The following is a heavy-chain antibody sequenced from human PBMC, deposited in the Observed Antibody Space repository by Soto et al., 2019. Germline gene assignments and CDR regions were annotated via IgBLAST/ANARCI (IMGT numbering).Heavy chain of an antibody. Sequence: GGSLRLSCAASGLTFSIYAMNWVRQAPGKGLEWVSAISGGGSAYYADSVRGRFIISRDNSKDTLYLQMNSLRAEDTALYYCAKGPRTISGVVIIPNWFGPWGQGTLVTVSS. D-gene: IGHD3-3*01. J-gene: IGHJ5*02. CDR3: AKGPRTISGVVIIPNWFGP. CDR1: GLTFSIYA. CDR2: ISGGGSA. V-gene: IGHV3-23*01.